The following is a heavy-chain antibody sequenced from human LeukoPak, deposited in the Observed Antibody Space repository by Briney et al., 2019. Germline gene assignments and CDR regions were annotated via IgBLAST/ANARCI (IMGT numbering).Heavy chain of an antibody. J-gene: IGHJ4*02. V-gene: IGHV1-69*13. CDR3: ARDYDYVWGSPSDY. CDR2: IIPIFGTA. CDR1: EGTFSSYA. Sequence: GASVKVSCKASEGTFSSYAISWVRQAPGQGLEWMGGIIPIFGTANYAQKFQGRVTITADESTSTAYMELSSLRSEDTAVYYCARDYDYVWGSPSDYWGQGTLVTVSS. D-gene: IGHD3-16*01.